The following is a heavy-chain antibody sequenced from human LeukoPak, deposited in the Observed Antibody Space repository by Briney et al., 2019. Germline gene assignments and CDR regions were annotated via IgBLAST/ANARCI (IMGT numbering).Heavy chain of an antibody. D-gene: IGHD5-12*01. CDR3: ARQTGYDDGFDY. Sequence: SETLSLTCTVSGGSINSSSYYWGWIRQPPGKGLEWIGSIYYSGSTYYNPSLKSRVTISVDTSKNQFSLKLSSVTAADTAVYYCARQTGYDDGFDYWGQGTLVTVSS. CDR1: GGSINSSSYY. CDR2: IYYSGST. J-gene: IGHJ4*02. V-gene: IGHV4-39*01.